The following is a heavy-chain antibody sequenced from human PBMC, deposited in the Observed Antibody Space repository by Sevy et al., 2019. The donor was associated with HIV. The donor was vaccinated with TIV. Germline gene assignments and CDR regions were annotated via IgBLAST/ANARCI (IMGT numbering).Heavy chain of an antibody. CDR3: AGKGYYYMDV. CDR2: IGGSADYT. CDR1: GFTFSSYA. V-gene: IGHV3-23*01. Sequence: GGSLRLSCVTSGFTFSSYAMSWVRQTPGKGLEWVSAIGGSADYTYYADSVKGRFTISRDNSKNTLYLQMNGLRAEDTAVYYCAGKGYYYMDVWGKGTTVTVSS. J-gene: IGHJ6*03.